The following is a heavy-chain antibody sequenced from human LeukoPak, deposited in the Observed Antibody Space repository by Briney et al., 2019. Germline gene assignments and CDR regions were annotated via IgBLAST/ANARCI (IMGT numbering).Heavy chain of an antibody. Sequence: PSETLSLTCTVSGGSISSYYWSWIRQPPGKGLEWIGYIYYSGSTNYNPSLKSRVTISVDTSKNQFSLKLSSVTAADTAVYYCARRGYYDSSGYSSSGWFDPWGQGTLVTVSS. V-gene: IGHV4-59*08. CDR3: ARRGYYDSSGYSSSGWFDP. CDR2: IYYSGST. D-gene: IGHD3-22*01. J-gene: IGHJ5*02. CDR1: GGSISSYY.